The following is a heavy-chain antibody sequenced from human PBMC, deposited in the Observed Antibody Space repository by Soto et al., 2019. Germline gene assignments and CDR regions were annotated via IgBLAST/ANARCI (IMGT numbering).Heavy chain of an antibody. CDR3: ARTEMATIEGFDY. Sequence: SVKVSCKASGGTFSSYAISWVRQAPGQGLEWMGGIIPIFGTANYAQKFQGRVTITADESTSTAYMELSSPRSEDTAVYYCARTEMATIEGFDYWGQGTLVTVSS. D-gene: IGHD5-12*01. J-gene: IGHJ4*02. CDR1: GGTFSSYA. V-gene: IGHV1-69*13. CDR2: IIPIFGTA.